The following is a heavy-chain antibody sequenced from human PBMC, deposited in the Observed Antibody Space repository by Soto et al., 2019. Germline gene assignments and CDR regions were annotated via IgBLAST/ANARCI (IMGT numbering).Heavy chain of an antibody. CDR2: INPDGTRT. CDR3: ARGGVGTFLLDY. J-gene: IGHJ4*02. CDR1: GFTFSSHW. Sequence: EVQLVESGGGSVQPGGSLRLSCAASGFTFSSHWEHWFRQVPGKGLVLLPRINPDGTRTNYAASVKGRFAISRDKAENTVYLHTNSLRVEESSAYYCARGGVGTFLLDYWGQGTVVSVSS. D-gene: IGHD1-26*01. V-gene: IGHV3-74*01.